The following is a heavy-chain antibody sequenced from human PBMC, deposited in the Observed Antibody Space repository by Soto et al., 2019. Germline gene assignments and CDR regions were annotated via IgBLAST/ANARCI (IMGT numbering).Heavy chain of an antibody. V-gene: IGHV3-74*01. CDR2: IKTDGSST. D-gene: IGHD5-18*01. J-gene: IGHJ4*02. Sequence: EVQLVESGGGLVQPGGSLRLSCAASGFSFSNYWIHWVRQAPGKGPVWVSRIKTDGSSTDYAASVKGRFTISRDNAKNTLYLQMNSLTAEDTAVYYCAKREGNTYGLFHWGQGTLVTVSS. CDR3: AKREGNTYGLFH. CDR1: GFSFSNYW.